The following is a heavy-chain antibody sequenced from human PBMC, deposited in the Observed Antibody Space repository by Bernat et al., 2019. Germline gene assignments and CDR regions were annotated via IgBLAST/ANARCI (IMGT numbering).Heavy chain of an antibody. CDR2: IRGGGTTT. D-gene: IGHD3-16*01. CDR3: VKVSAFWGYEDYFDN. Sequence: EVQVLESGGGLVQPGGSLRLSCAASGFTFNSYAMNWVRQAPGKGLEWVSGIRGGGTTTFYADSVKGRFTISRDNSKNSVFLQMNSLRAEDTAVYYCVKVSAFWGYEDYFDNWGQGTLVTVSS. CDR1: GFTFNSYA. V-gene: IGHV3-23*01. J-gene: IGHJ4*02.